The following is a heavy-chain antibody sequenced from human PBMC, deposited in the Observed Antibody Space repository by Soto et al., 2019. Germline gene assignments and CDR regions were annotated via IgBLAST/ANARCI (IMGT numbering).Heavy chain of an antibody. J-gene: IGHJ4*02. CDR1: GFNFINAW. V-gene: IGHV3-15*01. Sequence: EVQLVESGGGLVKPGGSLILSCAASGFNFINAWMTWVRQAPGKGLEWVGRIKTKSDGGTTDFAAPVKGGITMSRDDSKNTVNLQMISLKTEDTALYYCTTDSDWNNKLDFWGQRTLVTVSS. CDR2: IKTKSDGGTT. CDR3: TTDSDWNNKLDF. D-gene: IGHD1-1*01.